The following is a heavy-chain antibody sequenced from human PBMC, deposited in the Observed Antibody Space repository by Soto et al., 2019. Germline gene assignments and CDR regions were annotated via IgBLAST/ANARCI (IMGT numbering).Heavy chain of an antibody. D-gene: IGHD3-3*01. V-gene: IGHV4-39*01. J-gene: IGHJ4*02. Sequence: SETLSLTCTVSGGSISSSSYYWGWIRQPPGKGLEWIGSIYYSGSPYYNPSLKSRVTISVDTSKNQFSLKLSSVTAADTAVYYCARHSPRSIFGVVITRAFDYWGQGTLVTVSS. CDR1: GGSISSSSYY. CDR2: IYYSGSP. CDR3: ARHSPRSIFGVVITRAFDY.